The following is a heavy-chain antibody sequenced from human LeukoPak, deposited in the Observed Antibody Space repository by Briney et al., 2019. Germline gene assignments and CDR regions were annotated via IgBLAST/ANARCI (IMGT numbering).Heavy chain of an antibody. CDR3: ARHSSSWPYFDY. CDR2: VYSTGTT. V-gene: IGHV4-59*08. CDR1: GGSLSPYY. Sequence: SDTLSLTCTVSGGSLSPYYWTWIRQSPGKGLEWIGYVYSTGTTNYNPSLRSRVTISVDTSKNQFSLKLTSVTAADTAVYYCARHSSSWPYFDYWGQGTLVTVSS. J-gene: IGHJ4*02. D-gene: IGHD6-13*01.